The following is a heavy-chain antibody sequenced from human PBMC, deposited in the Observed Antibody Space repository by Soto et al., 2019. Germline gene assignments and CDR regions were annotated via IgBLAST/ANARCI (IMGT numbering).Heavy chain of an antibody. CDR3: ARYSLLAAAGYYYYGMDV. D-gene: IGHD6-13*01. Sequence: PGESLKISCTGSGYTFTTYWIGWVRQMPGKGLEWMGIIYPGDSYTNYSPSFQGHVTISADKSISTAYLPWSSLKASDTAMYYCARYSLLAAAGYYYYGMDVWGQGTTVTVSS. J-gene: IGHJ6*02. V-gene: IGHV5-51*01. CDR2: IYPGDSYT. CDR1: GYTFTTYW.